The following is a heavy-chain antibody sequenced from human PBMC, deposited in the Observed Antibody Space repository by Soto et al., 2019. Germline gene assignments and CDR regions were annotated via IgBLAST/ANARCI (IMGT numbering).Heavy chain of an antibody. J-gene: IGHJ3*02. CDR2: IYYSGST. D-gene: IGHD3-10*01. V-gene: IGHV4-39*01. CDR3: ARRQGHYYGSGSYLRPSFLNAFDI. CDR1: GGSISSSSYY. Sequence: SETLSLTCTVSGGSISSSSYYWGWIRQPPGKGLEWIGSIYYSGSTYYNPSLKSRVTISVDTSKNQFSLKLSSVTAADTAVYYCARRQGHYYGSGSYLRPSFLNAFDIWGQGTMVTVSS.